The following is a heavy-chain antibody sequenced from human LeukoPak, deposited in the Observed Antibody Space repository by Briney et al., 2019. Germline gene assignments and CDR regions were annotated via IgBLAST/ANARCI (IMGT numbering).Heavy chain of an antibody. CDR3: ARIWSSSSWYRTFDY. Sequence: SQTLSLTCTVSGGSISSGDYYWSWIRQPPGKGLEWIGYIYYSGSTYYNPSLKGRVTISVDTSKNQFSLKLSSVTAADTAVYYCARIWSSSSWYRTFDYWGQGTLVTVSS. CDR2: IYYSGST. J-gene: IGHJ4*02. CDR1: GGSISSGDYY. V-gene: IGHV4-30-4*01. D-gene: IGHD6-13*01.